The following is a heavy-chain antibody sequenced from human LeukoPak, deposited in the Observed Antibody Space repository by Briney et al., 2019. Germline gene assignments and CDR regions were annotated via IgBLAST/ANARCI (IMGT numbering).Heavy chain of an antibody. J-gene: IGHJ5*02. CDR3: ARFHCSTTSCYRWFDP. CDR2: MYYSGST. CDR1: GGSISGYY. D-gene: IGHD2-2*01. V-gene: IGHV4-59*01. Sequence: SETLSLTCTVSGGSISGYYWSWIRQPPGKGLEWIEYMYYSGSTTYNPSLKSRVTISVDTSKNQFSLKLTSVTAADTAVYYCARFHCSTTSCYRWFDPWGQGALVTVSS.